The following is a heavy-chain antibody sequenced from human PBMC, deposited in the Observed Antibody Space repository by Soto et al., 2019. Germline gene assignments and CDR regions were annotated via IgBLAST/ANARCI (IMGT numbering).Heavy chain of an antibody. J-gene: IGHJ4*02. CDR1: GGSISSGAYC. CDR3: ARSDSSGKTRYYFDH. V-gene: IGHV4-31*03. CDR2: IYSTEST. Sequence: TSVPMSLRCTVSGGSISSGAYCWSRIRQHPGKGLEWIGYIYSTESTNYNPSLKSRLSISVDMSASQFSLKLSSVTVADTAVYYCARSDSSGKTRYYFDHWVQGTLVTVSS. D-gene: IGHD3-22*01.